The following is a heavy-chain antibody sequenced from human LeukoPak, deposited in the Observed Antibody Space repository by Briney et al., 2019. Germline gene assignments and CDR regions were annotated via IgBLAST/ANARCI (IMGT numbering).Heavy chain of an antibody. J-gene: IGHJ5*02. CDR2: IKSKTDGGTT. CDR3: TTDKGTLRYFDWLPTSGWFDP. CDR1: GFTFSNAW. V-gene: IGHV3-15*01. D-gene: IGHD3-9*01. Sequence: GGSLRLSCAASGFTFSNAWMSWVRQAPGKGLEWVGRIKSKTDGGTTDYAAPVKGRFTISRDDSKNTLYLQMNSLKTEDTAVYYCTTDKGTLRYFDWLPTSGWFDPWGQGTLVTVSS.